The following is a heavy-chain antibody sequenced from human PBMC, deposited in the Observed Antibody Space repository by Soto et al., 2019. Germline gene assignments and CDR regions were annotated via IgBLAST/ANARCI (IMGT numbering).Heavy chain of an antibody. CDR3: ANSSGLLWFGESFDY. Sequence: SGPTLVNPTQTLTLTCTFSGFSLITTGVGXGXXRQPPGKAMECPEIIYWHHDKRQSQHLKSRLKITTDTSKNHVVLTMKKMDPVDTATYYCANSSGLLWFGESFDYWGQGTLVTVSS. CDR1: GFSLITTGVG. D-gene: IGHD3-10*01. J-gene: IGHJ4*02. V-gene: IGHV2-5*01. CDR2: IYWHHDK.